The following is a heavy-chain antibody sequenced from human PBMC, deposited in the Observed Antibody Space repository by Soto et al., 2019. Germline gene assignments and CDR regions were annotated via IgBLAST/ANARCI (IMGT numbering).Heavy chain of an antibody. CDR1: GFTFSNAW. CDR3: TTHGSITIFGVVIISSWFDP. CDR2: IKSKTDGGTT. J-gene: IGHJ5*02. Sequence: KPGGSLRLSCAASGFTFSNAWMSWVRQAPGKGLEWVGRIKSKTDGGTTDYAAPVKGRFTISRDDSKNTLCLQMNSLKTEDTAVYYCTTHGSITIFGVVIISSWFDPWGQGTLVTVSS. V-gene: IGHV3-15*01. D-gene: IGHD3-3*01.